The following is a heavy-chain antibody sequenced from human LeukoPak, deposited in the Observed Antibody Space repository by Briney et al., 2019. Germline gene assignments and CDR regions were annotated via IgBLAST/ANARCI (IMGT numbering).Heavy chain of an antibody. D-gene: IGHD5-12*01. Sequence: GGSLRLSCRASGFTFSSYGLHWVRQAPGKGLEWVAVIWYDGSNIQYADSVKGRFTISRDNFMNSLYLQMNSLRADDSAVYYCAKGTGHNSGLADYWGQGTRVIVS. CDR1: GFTFSSYG. J-gene: IGHJ4*02. CDR3: AKGTGHNSGLADY. CDR2: IWYDGSNI. V-gene: IGHV3-33*06.